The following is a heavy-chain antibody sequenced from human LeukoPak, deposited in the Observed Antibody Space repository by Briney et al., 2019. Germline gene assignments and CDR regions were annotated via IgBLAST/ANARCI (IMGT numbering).Heavy chain of an antibody. CDR1: GFTFSSYG. CDR2: ISYDGGNK. D-gene: IGHD3-22*01. J-gene: IGHJ4*02. CDR3: AKDFSSSGYYFDY. V-gene: IGHV3-30*18. Sequence: LPGGSLRLSCAAFGFTFSSYGMHCVRQAPGKGLEWVAVISYDGGNKYYADSVKGRFTISRDNSKNTLYLQMNSLRANDTAVYYCAKDFSSSGYYFDYWGQGTLVTVSS.